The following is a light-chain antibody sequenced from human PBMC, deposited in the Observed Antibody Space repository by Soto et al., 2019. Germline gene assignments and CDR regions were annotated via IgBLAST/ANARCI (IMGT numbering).Light chain of an antibody. J-gene: IGLJ1*01. Sequence: QSVLTQPASVSGSPGQSIAIFCTGTSSDVGGYNYVSWYQHHPGKAPKLMIYDVSNRPSGVSNRFSGSKSGNTASLTISGPQPEDEADYYCCSYTTSNTRQIVFGTGTKVTVL. CDR3: CSYTTSNTRQIV. CDR1: SSDVGGYNY. V-gene: IGLV2-14*03. CDR2: DVS.